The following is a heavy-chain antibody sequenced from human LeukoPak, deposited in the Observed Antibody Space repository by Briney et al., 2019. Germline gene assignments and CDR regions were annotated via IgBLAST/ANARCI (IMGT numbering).Heavy chain of an antibody. V-gene: IGHV3-30*02. CDR3: AKDSEQWLVLSPYYFDY. CDR2: IWYDGSNK. J-gene: IGHJ4*02. D-gene: IGHD6-19*01. Sequence: GGSLRLSCAASGFTFSSYGMHWVRQAPGKGLEWVAVIWYDGSNKYYADSVKGRFTISRDNSKNTLYLQMNSLRAEDTAVYYCAKDSEQWLVLSPYYFDYWGQGTLVTVSS. CDR1: GFTFSSYG.